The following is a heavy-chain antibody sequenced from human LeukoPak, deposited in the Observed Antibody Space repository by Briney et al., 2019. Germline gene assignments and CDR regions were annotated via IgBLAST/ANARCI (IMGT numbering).Heavy chain of an antibody. CDR2: INPNRGGT. D-gene: IGHD3-10*01. V-gene: IGHV1-2*02. Sequence: ASVTVSCKASGYTFTYYYMHWVRQAPGKGLEWMGWINPNRGGTNYAQTFQGRVTMTRDPSISTSYMELSRLTSDDTAVYYCARGIGSGSYGRFDPWGQGTLVTVSS. J-gene: IGHJ5*02. CDR1: GYTFTYYY. CDR3: ARGIGSGSYGRFDP.